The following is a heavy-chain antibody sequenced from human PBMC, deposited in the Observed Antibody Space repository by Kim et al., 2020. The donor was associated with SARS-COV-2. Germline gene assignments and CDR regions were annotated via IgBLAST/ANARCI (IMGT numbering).Heavy chain of an antibody. Sequence: YADSVKGRCTISRDNAKNSLYLQMNSLRAEDTAVYYCAREQPGYADAFDIWGQGTMVTVSS. J-gene: IGHJ3*02. D-gene: IGHD2-8*01. CDR3: AREQPGYADAFDI. V-gene: IGHV3-7*01.